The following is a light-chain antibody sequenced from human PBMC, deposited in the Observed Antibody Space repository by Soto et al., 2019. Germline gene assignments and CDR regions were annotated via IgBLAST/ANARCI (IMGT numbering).Light chain of an antibody. V-gene: IGLV2-14*01. CDR2: EVS. Sequence: QSALTQPASVSGSPGQSITISCTGTNSDIGGYNYVSWYQQHPGKAPKLMIYEVSNRPSGVSYRFSGSRSGNTASLTISGRQAEDEADYYCSSYTSSSTRVFGGGTQLTVL. J-gene: IGLJ3*02. CDR1: NSDIGGYNY. CDR3: SSYTSSSTRV.